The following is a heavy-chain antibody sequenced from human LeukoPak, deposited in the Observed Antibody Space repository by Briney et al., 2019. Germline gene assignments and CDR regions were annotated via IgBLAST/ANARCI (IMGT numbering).Heavy chain of an antibody. CDR3: ARVPSTVTTNVDFDY. CDR1: GYTFTSYY. J-gene: IGHJ4*02. Sequence: ASVKVSCKASGYTFTSYYMHWVRQAPGQGLEWMGIINPSGGSTSYAQKFQGRVTMTRDTSISTAYMELSRLRSDDTAVYYCARVPSTVTTNVDFDYWGQGTLVTVSS. CDR2: INPSGGST. V-gene: IGHV1-46*01. D-gene: IGHD4-17*01.